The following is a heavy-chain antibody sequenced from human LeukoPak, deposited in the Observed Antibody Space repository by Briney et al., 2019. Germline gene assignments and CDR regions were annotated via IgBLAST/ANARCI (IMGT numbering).Heavy chain of an antibody. CDR3: AKDVYDFWSGYYNSYDY. Sequence: GGSLRLSCAASGFTFSDYYMSWIRQAPGKGLEWVSYISSSGSTIYYADSVKGRFTISRDNAKNSLYLQMNSLRAEDTAVYYCAKDVYDFWSGYYNSYDYWGQGTLVTVSS. CDR2: ISSSGSTI. J-gene: IGHJ4*02. CDR1: GFTFSDYY. D-gene: IGHD3-3*01. V-gene: IGHV3-11*04.